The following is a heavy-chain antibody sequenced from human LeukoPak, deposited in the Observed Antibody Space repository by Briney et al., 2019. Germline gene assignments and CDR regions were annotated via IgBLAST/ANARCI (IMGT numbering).Heavy chain of an antibody. V-gene: IGHV3-30*19. CDR2: ISYDGSNK. Sequence: GGSLRLSCAASGFTFSSYGMLWVRQAPGKGLEWVAVISYDGSNKYYADSVKGRFTISRDNSKNTLYLQMNSLRAEDTAVYYCARDTYSSGWYDHWGQGTLVTVSS. CDR1: GFTFSSYG. J-gene: IGHJ5*02. D-gene: IGHD6-19*01. CDR3: ARDTYSSGWYDH.